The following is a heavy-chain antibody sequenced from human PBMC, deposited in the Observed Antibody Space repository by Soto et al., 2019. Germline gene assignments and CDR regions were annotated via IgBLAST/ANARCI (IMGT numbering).Heavy chain of an antibody. J-gene: IGHJ5*01. CDR1: GYIFTRYG. D-gene: IGHD5-12*01. CDR2: ISAKNGNT. V-gene: IGHV1-18*01. Sequence: GASVKVSCKASGYIFTRYGITWVRQAPGQGLEWVGWISAKNGNTNSGQKFQGRVTMTTDTSTSTAYMELRSLRSDDTAIYYCARDVDIGTHPTGDWFDSWGQGTLVTV. CDR3: ARDVDIGTHPTGDWFDS.